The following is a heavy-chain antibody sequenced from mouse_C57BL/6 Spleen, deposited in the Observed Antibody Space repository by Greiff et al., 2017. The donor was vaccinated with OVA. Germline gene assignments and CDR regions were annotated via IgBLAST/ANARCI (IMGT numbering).Heavy chain of an antibody. J-gene: IGHJ1*03. V-gene: IGHV1-26*01. CDR2: INPNNGGT. Sequence: VQLQQSGPELVKPGASVKISCKASGYTFTDYYMNWVKQSHGRSLEWIGDINPNNGGTSYNQKFKGKATLTVDKSSSTAYMELRSLTSEDSAVYYCARYYYPYWYFDVWAQGPRSPSPQ. CDR3: ARYYYPYWYFDV. D-gene: IGHD1-1*01. CDR1: GYTFTDYY.